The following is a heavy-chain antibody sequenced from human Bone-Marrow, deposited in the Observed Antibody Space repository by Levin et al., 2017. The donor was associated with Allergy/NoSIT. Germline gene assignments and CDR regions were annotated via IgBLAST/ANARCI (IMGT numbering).Heavy chain of an antibody. CDR1: GFTFSSYA. V-gene: IGHV3-23*01. D-gene: IGHD1-26*01. J-gene: IGHJ4*02. CDR3: AKDRAYSGSFYYFDY. CDR2: ISGSGGST. Sequence: GESLKISCAASGFTFSSYAMSWVRQAPGKGLEWVSGISGSGGSTYYADSVKGRFTISRDNSENTLFLQMNSLRAEDTAVYYCAKDRAYSGSFYYFDYWGQGTLVTVSS.